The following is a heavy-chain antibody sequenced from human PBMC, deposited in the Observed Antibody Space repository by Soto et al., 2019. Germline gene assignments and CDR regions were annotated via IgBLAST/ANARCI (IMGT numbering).Heavy chain of an antibody. CDR3: ARDPGYDSSGYYHF. Sequence: ASVKVSCKASRYTFTSYAMHWVRQAPGQRLEWMGWINAGNGNTKYSQKFQGRVTITRDTSASTAYMELSSLRSEDTAVYYCARDPGYDSSGYYHFWGQGTLVTVSS. CDR2: INAGNGNT. V-gene: IGHV1-3*01. D-gene: IGHD3-22*01. CDR1: RYTFTSYA. J-gene: IGHJ4*02.